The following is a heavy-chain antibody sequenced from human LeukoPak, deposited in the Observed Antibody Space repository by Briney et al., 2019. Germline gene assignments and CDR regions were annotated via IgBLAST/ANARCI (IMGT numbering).Heavy chain of an antibody. J-gene: IGHJ4*02. CDR3: ARDLPPRSGWYYFDY. D-gene: IGHD6-19*01. Sequence: ASVKVSCKASGYTFTSYGISWVRQAPGQGLEWMGWISAYNGNTNYAQKLQGRVTMTTDTSTSTAYMELRSLRSDDTAVYYCARDLPPRSGWYYFDYWGQGTLVTVSS. V-gene: IGHV1-18*01. CDR1: GYTFTSYG. CDR2: ISAYNGNT.